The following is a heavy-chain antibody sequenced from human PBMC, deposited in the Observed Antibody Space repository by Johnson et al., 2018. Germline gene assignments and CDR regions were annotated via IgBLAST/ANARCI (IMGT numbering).Heavy chain of an antibody. D-gene: IGHD1-26*01. Sequence: QVQLVQSGGGVVQPGRSLRLSCAASGFTFSSYGMHWVRQAPGKGLEWVAVISYDGSNKYYADSVKGRFTISRDNSKNTLYLQMNSLRAEDTAVYYCAKDRYDEGGYYDYYYYYYAMDVWGQGTTVTVSS. CDR2: ISYDGSNK. J-gene: IGHJ6*02. V-gene: IGHV3-30*18. CDR1: GFTFSSYG. CDR3: AKDRYDEGGYYDYYYYYYAMDV.